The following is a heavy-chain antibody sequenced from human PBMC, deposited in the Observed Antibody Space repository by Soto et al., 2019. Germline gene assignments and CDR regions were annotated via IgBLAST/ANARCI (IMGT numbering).Heavy chain of an antibody. CDR1: GGSISSYY. V-gene: IGHV4-59*01. CDR3: ARVGDYYYYYGMDV. J-gene: IGHJ6*02. CDR2: IYYSGST. Sequence: SETLSLTCTVSGGSISSYYWSWIRQPPGKGLEWIGYIYYSGSTNYNPSLKSRVTISVDTSKNQFSLKLSSVTAAETAVYYCARVGDYYYYYGMDVWGQGTTVTVSS.